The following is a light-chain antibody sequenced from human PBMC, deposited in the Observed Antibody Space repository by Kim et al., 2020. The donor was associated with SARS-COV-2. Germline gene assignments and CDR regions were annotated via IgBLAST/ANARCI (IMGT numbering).Light chain of an antibody. CDR1: QSVSSN. J-gene: IGKJ2*01. CDR3: QQYNNWPPYT. Sequence: EIVMTQSPATLSVSPVERATLSCRASQSVSSNLAWYQQKPGQAPRLLIYGASTRATGIPARFSGSGSGTEFTLTISSLQSEDFAVYYCQQYNNWPPYTFGKGTKLEI. CDR2: GAS. V-gene: IGKV3-15*01.